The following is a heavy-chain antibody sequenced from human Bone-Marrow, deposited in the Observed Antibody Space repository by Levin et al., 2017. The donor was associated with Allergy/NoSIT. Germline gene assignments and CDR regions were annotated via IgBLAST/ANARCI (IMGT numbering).Heavy chain of an antibody. CDR1: GYTFTGYY. CDR3: ARVSGLVVATIMLGY. Sequence: GESLKISCKASGYTFTGYYMHWVRQAPGQGLEWMGWINPNSGGTNYAQKFQGRVTMTRDTSISTAYMELSRLRSDDTAVYYCARVSGLVVATIMLGYWGQGTLVTVSS. V-gene: IGHV1-2*02. CDR2: INPNSGGT. J-gene: IGHJ4*02. D-gene: IGHD5-12*01.